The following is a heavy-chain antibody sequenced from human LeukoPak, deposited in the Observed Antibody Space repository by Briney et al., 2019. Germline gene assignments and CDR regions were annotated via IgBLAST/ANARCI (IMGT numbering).Heavy chain of an antibody. CDR1: GGSISSGGYS. V-gene: IGHV4-30-2*01. CDR3: ARGMGTNYYFDY. J-gene: IGHJ4*02. D-gene: IGHD5-24*01. CDR2: IYHSGST. Sequence: PSQTLSLTCAVSGGSISSGGYSWSWIRQPPGKGLEWIGYIYHSGSTYYNPPLKSRVTISVDRSKNQFSLKLSSVTAADTAVYYCARGMGTNYYFDYWGQGTLVTVSS.